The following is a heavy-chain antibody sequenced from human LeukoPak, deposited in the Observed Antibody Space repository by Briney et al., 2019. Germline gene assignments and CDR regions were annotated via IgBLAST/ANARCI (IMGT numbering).Heavy chain of an antibody. CDR3: ARLSYYYDSSGPEYFQH. J-gene: IGHJ1*01. Sequence: PSETLSLTCAVYGGSFSSYYWGWVRQPPGKGLEWIGSIYYSGSTYYNPSLKSRVTISVDTSKNQFSLKLSSVTAADTAVYYCARLSYYYDSSGPEYFQHWGQGTLVTVSS. V-gene: IGHV4-39*01. CDR2: IYYSGST. CDR1: GGSFSSYY. D-gene: IGHD3-22*01.